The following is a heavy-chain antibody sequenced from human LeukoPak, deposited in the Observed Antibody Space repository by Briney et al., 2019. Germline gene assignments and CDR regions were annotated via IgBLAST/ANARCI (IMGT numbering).Heavy chain of an antibody. D-gene: IGHD3-10*01. CDR1: GFTFSSYA. J-gene: IGHJ4*02. CDR3: VKDYTPSVELVSFDY. V-gene: IGHV3-64D*06. CDR2: ISSNGGST. Sequence: PGGPLRLSCSASGFTFSSYAMHWVRQAPGKGLEYVSAISSNGGSTYYADSVKGRFTISRDNSKNTLYLQMSSLRAEDTAVYYCVKDYTPSVELVSFDYWGQGTLVTVSS.